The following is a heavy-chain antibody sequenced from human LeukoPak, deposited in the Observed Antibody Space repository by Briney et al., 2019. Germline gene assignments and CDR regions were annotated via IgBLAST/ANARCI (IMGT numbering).Heavy chain of an antibody. CDR3: ARYVPVKTGTTRSSFDF. CDR1: GYSISSGYY. V-gene: IGHV4-38-2*02. D-gene: IGHD1-1*01. J-gene: IGHJ4*02. CDR2: IYNSGST. Sequence: PSETLSLTCTVSGYSISSGYYWGWIRQPPGKGLEWIGSIYNSGSTYYNPSLKSRVTISVDTSKNQFSLKLSSVTAADTAVYYCARYVPVKTGTTRSSFDFWGQGTLVTVSS.